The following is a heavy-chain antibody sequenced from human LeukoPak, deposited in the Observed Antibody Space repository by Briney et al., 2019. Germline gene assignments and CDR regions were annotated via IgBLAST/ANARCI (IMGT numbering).Heavy chain of an antibody. J-gene: IGHJ5*02. CDR1: GGSISSSSYY. V-gene: IGHV4-39*01. CDR2: IYYSGST. D-gene: IGHD1-1*01. CDR3: ASLETSNWFDP. Sequence: SETLSLTCTVSGGSISSSSYYWGWIRQPPGKGLEWIGSIYYSGSTYYNPSLKSRVTISVDTSKNQFSLKPSSVTAADTAVYYCASLETSNWFDPWGQGTLVTVSS.